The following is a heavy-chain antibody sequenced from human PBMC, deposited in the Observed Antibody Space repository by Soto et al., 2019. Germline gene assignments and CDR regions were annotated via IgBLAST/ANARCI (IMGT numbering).Heavy chain of an antibody. D-gene: IGHD3-3*01. J-gene: IGHJ6*03. CDR2: MNPNSGNT. CDR3: ARGQGLRRFLKWSDPYYYYYYMDV. Sequence: ASVKVSSKASGYTFASYYINWVRQATGQGLEWMGWMNPNSGNTGYAQKFQGRVTMTRNTSISTAYMELSSLRSEDTAVYYCARGQGLRRFLKWSDPYYYYYYMDVWGKGTTVTVSS. CDR1: GYTFASYY. V-gene: IGHV1-8*01.